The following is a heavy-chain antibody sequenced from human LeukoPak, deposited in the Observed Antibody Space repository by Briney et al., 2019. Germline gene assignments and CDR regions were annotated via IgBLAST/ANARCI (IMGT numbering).Heavy chain of an antibody. CDR1: GFTFSSYA. CDR2: ISGSGGST. J-gene: IGHJ4*02. CDR3: AKPLSTVVVPAAISGQYSPTADDTGLDGSSWSDY. Sequence: GGSLRLSCAASGFTFSSYAMSWVRQAPGKGLEWVSAISGSGGSTYYADSVKGRFTISRDNSKNTLYLQMNSLRAEDTAVYYCAKPLSTVVVPAAISGQYSPTADDTGLDGSSWSDYWGQGTLVTVSS. V-gene: IGHV3-23*01. D-gene: IGHD2-2*01.